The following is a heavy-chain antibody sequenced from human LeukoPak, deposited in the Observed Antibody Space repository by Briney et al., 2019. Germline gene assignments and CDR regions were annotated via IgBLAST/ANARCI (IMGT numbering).Heavy chain of an antibody. CDR1: GFTFDDYG. CDR2: INWYGGST. Sequence: GGSLRLFCAASGFTFDDYGMSWICQAPGKGLEWVSGINWYGGSTGYADSVKGRFTISRDNAKNSLYLQMNSLRAEDTALYYCARVAYKDYYYMDVWGKGTTVTVSS. J-gene: IGHJ6*03. D-gene: IGHD5-24*01. CDR3: ARVAYKDYYYMDV. V-gene: IGHV3-20*04.